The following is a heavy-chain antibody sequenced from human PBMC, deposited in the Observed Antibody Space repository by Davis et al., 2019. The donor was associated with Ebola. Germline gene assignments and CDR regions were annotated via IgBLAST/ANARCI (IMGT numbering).Heavy chain of an antibody. J-gene: IGHJ4*02. D-gene: IGHD3-22*01. V-gene: IGHV3-23*01. Sequence: GESLKISCAASGFTFSSYAMSWVRQAPGKGLEWVSAISGSGGSAYYADSVKGRFTISRDNAKNSLYLQMNSLRAEDTAVYYCARGYRDYYDSSGYYRYWGQGTLVTVSS. CDR1: GFTFSSYA. CDR2: ISGSGGSA. CDR3: ARGYRDYYDSSGYYRY.